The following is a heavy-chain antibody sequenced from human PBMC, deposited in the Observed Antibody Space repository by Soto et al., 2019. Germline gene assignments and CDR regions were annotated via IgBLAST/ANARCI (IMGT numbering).Heavy chain of an antibody. CDR3: ARGRTAAAGGYFDY. Sequence: SETLSLTCAVSGDSMSSSDYYWGWIRQPPGKGLEWIGSIYYSGSTYYNPSLQSRVAISVDTSKNQFSLKLSSVTAADTAVYYCARGRTAAAGGYFDYWGQGTQVTVSS. CDR1: GDSMSSSDYY. D-gene: IGHD6-13*01. CDR2: IYYSGST. J-gene: IGHJ4*02. V-gene: IGHV4-39*01.